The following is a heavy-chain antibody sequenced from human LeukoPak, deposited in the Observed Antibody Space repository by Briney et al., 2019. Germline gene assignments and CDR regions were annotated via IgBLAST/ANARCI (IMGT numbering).Heavy chain of an antibody. J-gene: IGHJ4*02. CDR2: ITNDGSST. CDR3: ARAVAAADSY. V-gene: IGHV3-74*01. Sequence: GGSLRLSCAASGLTFSSHWMHWVRQAPGKGLVWASRITNDGSSTTYADSVKGRFTISRDNAKNMLYLQMNSLRAEDTAVYSCARAVAAADSYWGRGTLVTVSS. CDR1: GLTFSSHW. D-gene: IGHD6-13*01.